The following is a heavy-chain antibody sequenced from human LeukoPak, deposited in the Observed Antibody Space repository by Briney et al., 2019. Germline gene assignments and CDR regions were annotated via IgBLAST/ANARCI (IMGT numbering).Heavy chain of an antibody. CDR3: ARQGGTLNCFDP. CDR1: GGSISSSSYY. D-gene: IGHD1-7*01. J-gene: IGHJ5*02. CDR2: IFYSGSA. V-gene: IGHV4-39*01. Sequence: SETLSLTCTVSGGSISSSSYYWGWLRQPPGKGLEWLGSIFYSGSAYYNPSLKSRVAISVDTSKNQFSLKLSSVTAADTAVYYCARQGGTLNCFDPWGQGTLVTVSS.